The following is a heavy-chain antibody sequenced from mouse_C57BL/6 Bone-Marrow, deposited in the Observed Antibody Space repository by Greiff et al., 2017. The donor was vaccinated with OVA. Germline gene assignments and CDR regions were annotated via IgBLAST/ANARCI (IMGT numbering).Heavy chain of an antibody. CDR1: GFNIKDDY. V-gene: IGHV14-4*01. D-gene: IGHD1-1*02. CDR2: IDPENGDT. J-gene: IGHJ4*01. Sequence: VQLQQSGAELVRPGASVKLSCTASGFNIKDDYMHWVKQRPEQGLEWIGWIDPENGDTEYASKFQGKATITADTSSNTAYLQLSSLTSEDTAVYSCADDGDYYALEYWGPGTSVTVSS. CDR3: ADDGDYYALEY.